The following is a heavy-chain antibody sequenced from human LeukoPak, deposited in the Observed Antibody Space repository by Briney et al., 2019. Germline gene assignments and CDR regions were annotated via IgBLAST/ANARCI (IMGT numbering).Heavy chain of an antibody. V-gene: IGHV1-2*02. CDR3: AGQYSSSSVVWWFDP. J-gene: IGHJ5*02. CDR2: INPNSGGT. CDR1: GYTFTGYY. D-gene: IGHD6-6*01. Sequence: GASVKVSCKASGYTFTGYYTHWVRQAPGQGLEWMGWINPNSGGTNYAQKFQGRVTMTRDTSISTAYMELSRLRSDDTAVYYCAGQYSSSSVVWWFDPWGQGTLVTVSS.